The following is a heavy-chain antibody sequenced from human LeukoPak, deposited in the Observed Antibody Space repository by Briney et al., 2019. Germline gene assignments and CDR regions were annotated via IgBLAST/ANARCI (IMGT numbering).Heavy chain of an antibody. J-gene: IGHJ3*02. CDR2: IRYDGSKK. Sequence: PGGPLRLSCAASGVTFSSYGMHWVRQAPGKGLGWVAFIRYDGSKKYYADSVKGRFTISRDNSKNTLYLQMNSLRAEDTAVYYCAKVPGVLISTRGAFDIWGQGTMVTVSS. D-gene: IGHD2-15*01. V-gene: IGHV3-30*02. CDR1: GVTFSSYG. CDR3: AKVPGVLISTRGAFDI.